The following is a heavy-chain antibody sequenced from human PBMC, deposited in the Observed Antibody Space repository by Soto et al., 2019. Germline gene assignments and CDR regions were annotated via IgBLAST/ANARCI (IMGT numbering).Heavy chain of an antibody. D-gene: IGHD6-19*01. CDR3: ARQQWLYYYYGMDV. J-gene: IGHJ6*02. V-gene: IGHV1-18*01. CDR2: ISAYNGNT. Sequence: QVQLVQSGAEVKKPGASVKVSCKASGYTFTTYGISWVRQAPGTGLEWMGWISAYNGNTNYAQKIQGRVTMTTDTSTSTAYMELRSLRSDDTAVYYCARQQWLYYYYGMDVWGQGTTVTVSS. CDR1: GYTFTTYG.